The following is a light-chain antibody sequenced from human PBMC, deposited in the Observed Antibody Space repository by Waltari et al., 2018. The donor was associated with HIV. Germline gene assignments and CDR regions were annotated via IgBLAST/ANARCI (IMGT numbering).Light chain of an antibody. CDR3: QQYNNWPGT. CDR2: GAS. V-gene: IGKV3-15*01. CDR1: QSVSSN. J-gene: IGKJ2*01. Sequence: EIMMTQSTATLSVSPGERVTLSCRASQSVSSNLAWYQQKPGQAPRLLIFGASNRATGIPARFSGSGSGTEFTLTISSLQSEDFAVYSCQQYNNWPGTFGPGTKLEIK.